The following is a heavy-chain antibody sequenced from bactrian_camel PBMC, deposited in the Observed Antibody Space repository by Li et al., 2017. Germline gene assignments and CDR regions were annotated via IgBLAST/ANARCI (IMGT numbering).Heavy chain of an antibody. CDR1: GYTYNGYC. Sequence: QVQLVESGGGLVQPGGSLRLSCAASGYTYNGYCMGWFRQAPGQKREGVAAIYTRGGTTYYSDSVKGRFTISQDTVKNVVYLQMNSLEPEDSAVYYCAASPQISRYAYGGAWKVAEDYKHWGQGTQVTVS. V-gene: IGHV3S1*01. J-gene: IGHJ4*01. CDR3: AASPQISRYAYGGAWKVAEDYKH. CDR2: IYTRGGTT. D-gene: IGHD6*01.